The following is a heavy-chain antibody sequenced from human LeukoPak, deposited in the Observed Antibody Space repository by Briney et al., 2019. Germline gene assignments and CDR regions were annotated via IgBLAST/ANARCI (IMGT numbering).Heavy chain of an antibody. CDR3: TRDSTGLDAFDI. CDR2: IRSKIHGGTT. Sequence: GSLRLSCATSGFNFGDHAMSWVRQAPGKGMEWISFIRSKIHGGTTEYAASVKGRFTISRDDSKSIAYLQINSLRIEDTAVYYCTRDSTGLDAFDIWGQGIMVTVSS. J-gene: IGHJ3*02. V-gene: IGHV3-49*04. CDR1: GFNFGDHA. D-gene: IGHD6-19*01.